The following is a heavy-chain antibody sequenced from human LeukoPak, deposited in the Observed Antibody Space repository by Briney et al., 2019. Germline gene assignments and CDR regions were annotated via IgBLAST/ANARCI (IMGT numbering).Heavy chain of an antibody. CDR1: GFTFSSYA. V-gene: IGHV3-23*01. CDR3: AKASDIVVVPAAPTDAFDI. J-gene: IGHJ3*02. CDR2: ISGSGGST. D-gene: IGHD2-2*01. Sequence: GGSLRLSCAASGFTFSSYAMSWVRQAPGKGLEWASAISGSGGSTYYADSVKGRFTISRDNSKNTLYLQMNSLRAEDTAVYYCAKASDIVVVPAAPTDAFDIWGQGTMVTVSS.